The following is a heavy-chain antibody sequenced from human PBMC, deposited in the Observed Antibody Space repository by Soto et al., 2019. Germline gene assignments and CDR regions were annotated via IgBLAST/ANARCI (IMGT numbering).Heavy chain of an antibody. D-gene: IGHD2-15*01. CDR2: MYYSGST. V-gene: IGHV4-4*02. Sequence: SETLSLTCAVSGVSISSNNYWSWIRQPPGKGLEWIGEMYYSGSTNYNPSLKSRVTISVDKSKNQFSLKLSSVTAADTAVYYCARAHCSGGSCYSVQHWFDPWGQGTLVTVSS. CDR3: ARAHCSGGSCYSVQHWFDP. J-gene: IGHJ5*02. CDR1: GVSISSNNY.